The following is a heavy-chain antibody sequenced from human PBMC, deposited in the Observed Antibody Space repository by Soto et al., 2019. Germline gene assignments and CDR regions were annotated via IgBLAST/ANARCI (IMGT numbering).Heavy chain of an antibody. J-gene: IGHJ4*02. V-gene: IGHV4-34*01. CDR2: INHSGST. CDR1: GGSFSGYY. Sequence: QVQLQQWGAGLLKPSETLSLTCAVYGGSFSGYYWSWIRQPPGKGLEWIGEINHSGSTNYNPSLKSRVTISVDTSKNQFSLKLGSVTAADTAVYYCARLGGAYGDYEGGWGQGTLVTVSS. D-gene: IGHD4-17*01. CDR3: ARLGGAYGDYEGG.